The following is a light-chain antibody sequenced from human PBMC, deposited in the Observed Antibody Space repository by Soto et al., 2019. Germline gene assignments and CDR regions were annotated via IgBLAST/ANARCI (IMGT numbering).Light chain of an antibody. CDR3: QQYYSSPVT. V-gene: IGKV4-1*01. CDR2: WAS. CDR1: QSLVHSSNNKNY. Sequence: DIVMTQSPDSLAVSTGGRATINCKSSQSLVHSSNNKNYLIWYQQKPGQPPKLLIYWASTRESGVPERFSGSGSGTDFTLTISSLQTEDAAVYFCQQYYSSPVTFGGGTKVEIK. J-gene: IGKJ4*01.